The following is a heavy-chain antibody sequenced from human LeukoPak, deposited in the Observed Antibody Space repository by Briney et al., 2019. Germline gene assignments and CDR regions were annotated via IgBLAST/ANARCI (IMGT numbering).Heavy chain of an antibody. D-gene: IGHD3/OR15-3a*01. CDR2: IYYSGST. J-gene: IGHJ4*02. CDR1: RGSICTYY. V-gene: IGHV4-59*01. Sequence: PSETLSLTCTVSRGSICTYYWSWIRQPPGKGLEWIGYIYYSGSTNYNPSLKSRVTISVDTSKNQFSLKLSSVTAADTAVYYCARSHSVWTSFDYWGQGTLVTVSS. CDR3: ARSHSVWTSFDY.